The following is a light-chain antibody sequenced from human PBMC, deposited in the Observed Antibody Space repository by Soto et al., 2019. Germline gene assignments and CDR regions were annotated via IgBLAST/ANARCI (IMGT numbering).Light chain of an antibody. CDR3: QQLANWPLTT. CDR2: DAS. CDR1: RSVSNF. V-gene: IGKV3-11*01. Sequence: IESTQSPATLSLSPGERATLSCRASRSVSNFLAWYQQKPGQAPRLLIYDASNRATGIPARFSGSGSGTDFTLTIRRLEPEDFAIYYCQQLANWPLTTFGHGTRLEIK. J-gene: IGKJ5*01.